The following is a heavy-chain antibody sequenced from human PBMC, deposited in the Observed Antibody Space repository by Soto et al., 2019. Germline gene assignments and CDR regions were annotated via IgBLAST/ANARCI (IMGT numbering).Heavy chain of an antibody. V-gene: IGHV1-69*13. Sequence: SVKVSCKASGGTFSSYAISWVRQAPGQGLEWMGGIIPIFGTANYAQKFQGRVTITADESTTTAYMELSSLRSEDTAVYYSARGFHYYYDSSGDHLDYWGQGTLVTVSS. CDR3: ARGFHYYYDSSGDHLDY. CDR1: GGTFSSYA. J-gene: IGHJ4*02. CDR2: IIPIFGTA. D-gene: IGHD3-22*01.